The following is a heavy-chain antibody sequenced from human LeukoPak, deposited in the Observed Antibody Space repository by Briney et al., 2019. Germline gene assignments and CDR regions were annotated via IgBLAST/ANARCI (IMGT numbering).Heavy chain of an antibody. CDR1: GYTFTSYD. V-gene: IGHV1-3*01. Sequence: GASVKVSCKASGYTFTSYDMHWVRKAPGQRLEWMGWINAGNGNTKYSQKFQGRVTITRDTSASTAYMELSSLRSEDTAVYYCARYYGSGSYYRIHPFDYWGQGTLVTVSS. D-gene: IGHD3-10*01. J-gene: IGHJ4*02. CDR3: ARYYGSGSYYRIHPFDY. CDR2: INAGNGNT.